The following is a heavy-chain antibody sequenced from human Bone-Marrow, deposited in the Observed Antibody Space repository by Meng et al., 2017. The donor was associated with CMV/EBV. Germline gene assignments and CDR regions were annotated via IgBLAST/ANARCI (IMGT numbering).Heavy chain of an antibody. J-gene: IGHJ5*02. CDR1: GFPFSSHA. Sequence: GFPFSSHAVSWVRQAPGKGLEWVSTISDSGGSTYYADSVKGRFTISRDNTKNTLYLQMNSLRAEDTAVYYCAKVPDYYGSGRGWFDPWGQGTLVTVSS. V-gene: IGHV3-23*01. CDR2: ISDSGGST. D-gene: IGHD3-10*01. CDR3: AKVPDYYGSGRGWFDP.